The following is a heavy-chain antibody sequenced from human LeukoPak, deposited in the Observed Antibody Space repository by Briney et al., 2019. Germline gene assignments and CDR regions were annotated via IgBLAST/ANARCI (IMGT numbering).Heavy chain of an antibody. V-gene: IGHV1-18*01. D-gene: IGHD3-22*01. CDR3: ARTPPPYYYDSSGYYGHYFDY. J-gene: IGHJ4*02. CDR1: GYTFTSYG. Sequence: ASVKVSCKASGYTFTSYGISWVRQAPGQGLEWMGWISAYNGNTNYAQKLQGRVTMTTDTSTSTAYMELRSLRSDDTAVYYCARTPPPYYYDSSGYYGHYFDYWGQGTLVTVSS. CDR2: ISAYNGNT.